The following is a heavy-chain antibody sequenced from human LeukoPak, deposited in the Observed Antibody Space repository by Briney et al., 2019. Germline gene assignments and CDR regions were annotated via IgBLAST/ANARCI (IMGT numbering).Heavy chain of an antibody. CDR3: GKGGYYDSSGPPDY. D-gene: IGHD3-22*01. CDR2: ISWSSGNI. Sequence: PGRSLRLSCAASGFTFDDYAMHWVRQAPGKGLEWVSGISWSSGNIDYVDFVKGRFTISRDNAKSSLYLQMHSLRAEDTALYYCGKGGYYDSSGPPDYWGQGSLVTVSS. V-gene: IGHV3-9*01. CDR1: GFTFDDYA. J-gene: IGHJ4*02.